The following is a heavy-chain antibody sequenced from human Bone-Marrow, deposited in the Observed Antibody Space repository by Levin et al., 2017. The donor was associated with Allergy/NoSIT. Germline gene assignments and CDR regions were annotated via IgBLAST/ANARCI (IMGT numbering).Heavy chain of an antibody. J-gene: IGHJ2*01. Sequence: SETLSLTCSVSGGSIDRSTYYWGWIRQPPGKGLEYIGSLYYTGNTYYNPSLKSRVTISVDTSKNQFSLQLSFVTAADTAVYYCARRDSSSWQSTYFDPWGRGTLVTVSS. CDR2: LYYTGNT. D-gene: IGHD6-13*01. V-gene: IGHV4-39*01. CDR1: GGSIDRSTYY. CDR3: ARRDSSSWQSTYFDP.